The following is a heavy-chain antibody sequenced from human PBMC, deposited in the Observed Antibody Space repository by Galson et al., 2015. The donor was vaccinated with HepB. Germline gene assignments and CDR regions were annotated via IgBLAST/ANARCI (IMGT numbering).Heavy chain of an antibody. D-gene: IGHD3-22*01. CDR3: ARDHYESSGYYRYAFDI. Sequence: SLRLSCAASGFTFSSYSMNWVRQAPGKGLEWVSSISSSSSYIYYADSVKGRFTISRDNAKNSLYLQMNSLRAEDTAVYYCARDHYESSGYYRYAFDIWGQGTMVTVSS. J-gene: IGHJ3*02. CDR1: GFTFSSYS. CDR2: ISSSSSYI. V-gene: IGHV3-21*01.